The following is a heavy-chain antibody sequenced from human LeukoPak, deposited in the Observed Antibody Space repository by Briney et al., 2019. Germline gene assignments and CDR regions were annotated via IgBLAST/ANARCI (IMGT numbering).Heavy chain of an antibody. CDR1: GYTFISYN. V-gene: IGHV1-8*03. J-gene: IGHJ4*02. CDR3: ARGVPLGYCTYGVCYPPYYFDY. D-gene: IGHD2-8*01. Sequence: GASVKVSCKASGYTFISYNINWLRQATGQGLEWMGWVNPRSGDAVYLQKLQGSLTITRDSSIDTAYMDLSGLNSEDTAVYYCARGVPLGYCTYGVCYPPYYFDYWGQGTLVTASS. CDR2: VNPRSGDA.